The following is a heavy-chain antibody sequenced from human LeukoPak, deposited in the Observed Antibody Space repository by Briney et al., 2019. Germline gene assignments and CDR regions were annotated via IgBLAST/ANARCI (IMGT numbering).Heavy chain of an antibody. D-gene: IGHD6-19*01. Sequence: ASVKVSCKASGYTFTGYYMHWVRQAPGQGLEWMGWMNPNSGNTGYAQKFQGRVTITRNTSISTAYMELSSLRSEDTAVYYCARRGSEGLYYFDYWGQGTLVTVSS. J-gene: IGHJ4*02. CDR1: GYTFTGYY. CDR3: ARRGSEGLYYFDY. V-gene: IGHV1-8*03. CDR2: MNPNSGNT.